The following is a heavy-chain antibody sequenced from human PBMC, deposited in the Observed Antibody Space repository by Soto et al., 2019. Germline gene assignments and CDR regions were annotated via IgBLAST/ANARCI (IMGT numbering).Heavy chain of an antibody. CDR3: GRGMGGGGQWGGLDY. CDR2: ISWNSGSI. J-gene: IGHJ4*02. V-gene: IGHV3-9*03. D-gene: IGHD6-19*01. Sequence: EVQLVESGGGLVQPGRSLRLSCAASGFTFDDYAMHWVRQAPGKGLEWVSGISWNSGSIGYADSVKGRFTISRDNAKNSLYLQMKSLRAEAMALYYCGRGMGGGGQWGGLDYWGQGTLVTVSS. CDR1: GFTFDDYA.